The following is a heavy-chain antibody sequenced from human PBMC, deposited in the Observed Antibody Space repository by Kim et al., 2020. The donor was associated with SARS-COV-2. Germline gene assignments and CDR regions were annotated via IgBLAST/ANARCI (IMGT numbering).Heavy chain of an antibody. Sequence: GSTNYNPSLKSRVTISVDTSKNQFSLKLSSVTAADTAVYYCAGGGDYFDYWGQGTLVTVSS. D-gene: IGHD2-15*01. CDR3: AGGGDYFDY. V-gene: IGHV4-59*09. CDR2: GST. J-gene: IGHJ4*02.